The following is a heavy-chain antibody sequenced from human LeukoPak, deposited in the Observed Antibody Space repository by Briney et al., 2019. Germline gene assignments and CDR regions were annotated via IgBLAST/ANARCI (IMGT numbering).Heavy chain of an antibody. D-gene: IGHD3-10*01. CDR3: ARDPGFGEKWFEAFDI. CDR1: AGTFGIYA. J-gene: IGHJ3*02. V-gene: IGHV1-69*06. CDR2: IIPIFGTA. Sequence: SVKVCGKASAGTFGIYAISWGRQAAGQGLEWMGGIIPIFGTANYAQKFQGRVTITADKSTSTAYMELSSLRSEDTAVYYCARDPGFGEKWFEAFDIWGQGTMVTVSS.